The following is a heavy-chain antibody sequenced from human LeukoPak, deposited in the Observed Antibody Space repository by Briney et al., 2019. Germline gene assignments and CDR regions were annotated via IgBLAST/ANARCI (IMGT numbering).Heavy chain of an antibody. CDR2: MNPNSGDT. CDR3: ARAGFYCSSITCYGDY. Sequence: ASVEVSCKASGYTFSAYDIYWVRQATGQGLEWMGWMNPNSGDTGYAQKFQGRVTMTRNTFISTAYMELSSLRSEDTAVYYCARAGFYCSSITCYGDYWGQGTLVTVSS. V-gene: IGHV1-8*01. J-gene: IGHJ4*02. D-gene: IGHD2-2*01. CDR1: GYTFSAYD.